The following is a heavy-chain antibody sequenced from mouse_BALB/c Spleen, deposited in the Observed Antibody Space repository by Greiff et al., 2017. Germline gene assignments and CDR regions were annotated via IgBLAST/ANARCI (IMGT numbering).Heavy chain of an antibody. CDR1: GYAFTNYL. Sequence: VKLQESGAELVRPGTSVKVSCKASGYAFTNYLIEWVKQRPGQGLEWIGVINPGSGGTNYNEKFKGKATLTADKSSSTAYMQLSSLTSDDSAVYFCAREKAMDYWGQGTSVTVSS. CDR2: INPGSGGT. CDR3: AREKAMDY. V-gene: IGHV1-54*01. J-gene: IGHJ4*01.